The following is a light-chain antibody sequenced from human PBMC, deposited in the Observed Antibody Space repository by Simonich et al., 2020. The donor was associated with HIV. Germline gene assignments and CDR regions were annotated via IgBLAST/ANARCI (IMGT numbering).Light chain of an antibody. CDR3: CSYAGSYNWV. J-gene: IGLJ3*02. CDR1: SSDVGGYNY. Sequence: QSALTQPRSVSGSPGQSVTISCTGTSSDVGGYNYVSWYQQHPGKAPNLRIYDVNKRPSGVPDRFSGSKSDNTASLTISGLQAEDEADYYCCSYAGSYNWVFGGGTKLTVL. CDR2: DVN. V-gene: IGLV2-11*01.